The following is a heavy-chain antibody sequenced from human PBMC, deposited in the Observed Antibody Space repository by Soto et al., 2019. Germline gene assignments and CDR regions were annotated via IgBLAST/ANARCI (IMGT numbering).Heavy chain of an antibody. CDR1: GGSISSGDYY. V-gene: IGHV4-30-4*01. CDR2: IYHSGST. D-gene: IGHD2-2*01. Sequence: SETLSLTCTVSGGSISSGDYYWSWIRQPPGKGLEWIGYIYHSGSTYYNPSLKSRVTISVDTSKNQFSLKLSSVTAADTAVYYCARERPDAARLDPWGQGTLVTVPS. CDR3: ARERPDAARLDP. J-gene: IGHJ5*02.